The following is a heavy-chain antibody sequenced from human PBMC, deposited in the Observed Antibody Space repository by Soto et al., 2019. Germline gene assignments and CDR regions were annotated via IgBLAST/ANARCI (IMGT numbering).Heavy chain of an antibody. CDR2: ISSSSSYI. Sequence: PGGSLRLSCAASGFTLSSYSMNWVRQAPGKGLEWVSSISSSSSYIYYADSVKGRFTISRDNAKNSLFLQMNNLRAEDTAVYYCAKSPTAAGDYYFDYWGQGTLVTVSS. CDR1: GFTLSSYS. V-gene: IGHV3-21*01. CDR3: AKSPTAAGDYYFDY. J-gene: IGHJ4*02. D-gene: IGHD6-13*01.